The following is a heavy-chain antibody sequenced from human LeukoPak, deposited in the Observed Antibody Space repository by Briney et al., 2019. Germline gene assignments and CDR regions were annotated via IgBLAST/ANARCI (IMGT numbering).Heavy chain of an antibody. CDR2: ITLHSGDT. D-gene: IGHD1-1*01. Sequence: ASVKVSCKASGHTLTVHYIHWVRLGPGQGLEWLGWITLHSGDTHYAQKYQGRLTTTSDTSISTGYMELSRLQFDDTAVYYCAREGQLGLDNWGQGTLVTVSS. CDR3: AREGQLGLDN. CDR1: GHTLTVHY. V-gene: IGHV1-2*02. J-gene: IGHJ1*01.